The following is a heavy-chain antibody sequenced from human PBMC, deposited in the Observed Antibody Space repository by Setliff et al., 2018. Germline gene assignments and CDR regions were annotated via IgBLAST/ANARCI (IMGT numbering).Heavy chain of an antibody. CDR1: GYTFGSSG. V-gene: IGHV1-46*01. CDR2: INPSGGLT. J-gene: IGHJ3*02. D-gene: IGHD3-3*01. CDR3: ARARITIFGVVIKGKDAFDI. Sequence: GASVKVSCKASGYTFGSSGISWVRQAPGQGLEWMGIINPSGGLTRYAQKFQGRVTMTRDTSTSTVYMEVSSLRSDDTAVYYCARARITIFGVVIKGKDAFDIWGQGTMVTVSS.